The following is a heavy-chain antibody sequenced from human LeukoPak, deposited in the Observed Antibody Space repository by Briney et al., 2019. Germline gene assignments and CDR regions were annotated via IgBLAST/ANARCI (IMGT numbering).Heavy chain of an antibody. Sequence: GGSLRLSCAASGFTFSTYGMSWVRQAPGKGLEWVSSISGSGGTTYDADSVKGRFTISRDNSKNTLYLQMNSLRAEDTAVYFCAKSPVSSCRGSFCYPFDYWGQGNLVTVSS. CDR3: AKSPVSSCRGSFCYPFDY. CDR1: GFTFSTYG. D-gene: IGHD2-15*01. J-gene: IGHJ4*02. CDR2: ISGSGGTT. V-gene: IGHV3-23*01.